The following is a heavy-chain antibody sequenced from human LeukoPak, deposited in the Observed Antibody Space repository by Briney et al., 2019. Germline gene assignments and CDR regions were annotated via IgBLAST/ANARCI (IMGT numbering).Heavy chain of an antibody. J-gene: IGHJ3*02. V-gene: IGHV4-59*08. CDR2: IYYSGST. Sequence: SETLSLTCTVSGGSISSYYWSWIRQPPGKGLEWIGYIYYSGSTNYNPSLKSRVTISVDTSKNQFSLKLSSVTAADTAVYYCARQHAGYCSSTSCLMGAFDIWGQGTMVTVSS. D-gene: IGHD2-2*01. CDR3: ARQHAGYCSSTSCLMGAFDI. CDR1: GGSISSYY.